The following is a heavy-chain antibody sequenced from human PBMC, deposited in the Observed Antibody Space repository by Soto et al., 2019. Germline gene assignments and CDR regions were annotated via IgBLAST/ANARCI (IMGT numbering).Heavy chain of an antibody. CDR1: GFAFGAYA. D-gene: IGHD2-2*01. Sequence: EVQLLESGGGLVQPGGSLRLSCAASGFAFGAYAMTWVRQAPGKGLEWVSVISGAGGNTYYADSVKGRFTVSRDNSKKMLYLEMNSLRVEDTAIYYCAKDPVPQLLPSWWVDHWGQGTLVTFSS. J-gene: IGHJ5*02. CDR2: ISGAGGNT. V-gene: IGHV3-23*01. CDR3: AKDPVPQLLPSWWVDH.